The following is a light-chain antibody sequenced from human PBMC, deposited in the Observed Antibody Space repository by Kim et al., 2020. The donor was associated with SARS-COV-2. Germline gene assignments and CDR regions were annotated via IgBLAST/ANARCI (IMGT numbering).Light chain of an antibody. J-gene: IGKJ4*01. CDR3: LQYGSSPRT. Sequence: EIVLTQSPGTLSLSPGERATLSCRASQSVRSTYLAWYQQKPGQAPRILIYGASSRATGIPDRFSGSGSGTDFTLTISRLEPEDCAVYYCLQYGSSPRTFGGGTKVDIK. CDR1: QSVRSTY. CDR2: GAS. V-gene: IGKV3-20*01.